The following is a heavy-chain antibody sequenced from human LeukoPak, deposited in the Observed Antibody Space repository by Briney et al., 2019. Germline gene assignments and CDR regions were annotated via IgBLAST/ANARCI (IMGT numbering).Heavy chain of an antibody. V-gene: IGHV3-23*01. J-gene: IGHJ4*02. CDR1: EFSFSTYN. D-gene: IGHD6-19*01. CDR2: ISSSGSNT. CDR3: ARSKLNLAVAGRFDY. Sequence: PGGSLRLSRAASEFSFSTYNMNWVRQAPGKGLECVSAISSSGSNTYYADSVKGRFTISRDNSKNTLYLQMNSLRAEDTAVYYCARSKLNLAVAGRFDYWGQGTLVTVSS.